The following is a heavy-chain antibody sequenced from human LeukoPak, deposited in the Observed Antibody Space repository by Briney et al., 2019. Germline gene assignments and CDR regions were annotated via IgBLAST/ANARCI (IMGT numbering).Heavy chain of an antibody. D-gene: IGHD6-19*01. CDR1: GFTFSSYA. CDR2: ISYDGSNK. CDR3: ARGIAVAGTDY. Sequence: GGSLRLSCAASGFTFSSYAMHWVRQAPGKGLEWVAVISYDGSNKYYADSVKGRFTISRDNSKNTLYLQMNSLRAEDTAVYYCARGIAVAGTDYWGQGTLVTVSS. V-gene: IGHV3-30-3*01. J-gene: IGHJ4*02.